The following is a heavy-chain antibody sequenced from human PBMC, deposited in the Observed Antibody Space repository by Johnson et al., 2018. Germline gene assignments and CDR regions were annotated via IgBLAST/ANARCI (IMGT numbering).Heavy chain of an antibody. D-gene: IGHD2-2*01. Sequence: EVQLLETGGGLVQPGGSLRISCTASGFSFTNYWMHWVRQAPGKGLVWVSRIDYDGSRTDYADSVKGRFSISRDNAKNTLHLQMNSLGVDETALYYCVREGCYGGLDIWGHGTLVSVSS. V-gene: IGHV3-74*01. CDR3: VREGCYGGLDI. CDR1: GFSFTNYW. CDR2: IDYDGSRT. J-gene: IGHJ3*02.